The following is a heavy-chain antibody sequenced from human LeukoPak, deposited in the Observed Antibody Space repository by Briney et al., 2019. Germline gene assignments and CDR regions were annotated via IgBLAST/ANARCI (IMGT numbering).Heavy chain of an antibody. J-gene: IGHJ2*01. CDR2: IYYSGST. Sequence: SSETLSLTCTVSGGSISSGDYYWSWVCQPPGKGLEWIGYIYYSGSTYYNPSLKSRVTISVDTSKNQFSLKLSSVTAADTAVYYCARIYDSSGYYYDGWYFDLWGRGTLVTVSS. CDR1: GGSISSGDYY. V-gene: IGHV4-30-4*01. CDR3: ARIYDSSGYYYDGWYFDL. D-gene: IGHD3-22*01.